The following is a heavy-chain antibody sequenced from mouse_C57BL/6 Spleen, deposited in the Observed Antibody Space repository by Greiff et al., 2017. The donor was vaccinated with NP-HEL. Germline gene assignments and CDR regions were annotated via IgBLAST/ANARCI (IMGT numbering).Heavy chain of an antibody. D-gene: IGHD1-1*01. CDR2: INPSSGYT. Sequence: VQLQQSGAELAKPGASVKLSCKASGYTFTSYWMHWVKQRPGQGLEWIGYINPSSGYTKYNQKFKDKATFTADKSSSTAYMQLSSLTYEDSAVYYGAGCGSSYEGFAYWGQGTLVTVSA. CDR3: AGCGSSYEGFAY. V-gene: IGHV1-7*01. J-gene: IGHJ3*01. CDR1: GYTFTSYW.